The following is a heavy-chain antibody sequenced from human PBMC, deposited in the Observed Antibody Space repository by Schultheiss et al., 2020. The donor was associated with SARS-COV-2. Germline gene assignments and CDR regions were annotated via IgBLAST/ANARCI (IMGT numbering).Heavy chain of an antibody. J-gene: IGHJ5*02. CDR1: GASITSSSYY. CDR2: INHSGST. CDR3: ARGEYCSGGSCYSFDP. D-gene: IGHD2-15*01. Sequence: SETLSLTCKVSGASITSSSYYWAWIRRPPGKGLEWIGEINHSGSTNYNPSLKSLVTISVDTSKNQFSLKLSSVTAADTAVYYCARGEYCSGGSCYSFDPWGQGTLVTVSS. V-gene: IGHV4-39*07.